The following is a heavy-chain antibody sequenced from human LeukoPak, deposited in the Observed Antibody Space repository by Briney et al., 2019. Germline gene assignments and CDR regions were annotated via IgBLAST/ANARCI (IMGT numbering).Heavy chain of an antibody. V-gene: IGHV3-48*03. CDR2: ISSSGSTI. CDR1: GFTFSSYE. D-gene: IGHD4-17*01. Sequence: GGSLRLSCAASGFTFSSYEFNWVRKPQATGLGWVSYISSSGSTIYYADSVKGRFTISRDNAKNTLYLQMNSLRAEDTAVYYCARDGTCYDYGDSHFDYWGQGTLVTVSS. J-gene: IGHJ4*02. CDR3: ARDGTCYDYGDSHFDY.